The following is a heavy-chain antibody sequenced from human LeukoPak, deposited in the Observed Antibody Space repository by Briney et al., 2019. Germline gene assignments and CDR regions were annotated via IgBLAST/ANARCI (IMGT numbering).Heavy chain of an antibody. D-gene: IGHD3-22*01. J-gene: IGHJ4*02. CDR1: GYTFTSYY. CDR2: INPSGGST. CDR3: ARDLAYYYDSSGYYYFDY. Sequence: ASVKVSCKASGYTFTSYYMHWVRQAPGQGLEWMGIINPSGGSTSYAQKFQGRVTMPRDTYTSTVYMELSSLRSEDTAVYYCARDLAYYYDSSGYYYFDYWGQGTLVTVSS. V-gene: IGHV1-46*01.